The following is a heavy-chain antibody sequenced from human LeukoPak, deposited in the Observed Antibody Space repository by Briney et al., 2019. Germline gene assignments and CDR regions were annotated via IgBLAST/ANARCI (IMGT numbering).Heavy chain of an antibody. CDR1: GGSFSGYY. D-gene: IGHD6-13*01. CDR3: ARGVAARPVRY. V-gene: IGHV4-34*01. J-gene: IGHJ4*02. Sequence: SETLSLTCAVYGGSFSGYYWSWIRQPPGKGLEWIGEINHSGSTNYNPSLKSRVTIPVDTSKNQFSLKLSSVTAADTAVYYCARGVAARPVRYWGQGTLVTVSS. CDR2: INHSGST.